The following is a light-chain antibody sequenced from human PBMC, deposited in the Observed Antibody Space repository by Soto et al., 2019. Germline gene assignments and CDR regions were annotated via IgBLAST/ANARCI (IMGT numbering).Light chain of an antibody. CDR3: SSYTSSSTPYV. V-gene: IGLV2-14*01. CDR1: SSDVGGYNH. CDR2: EVS. J-gene: IGLJ1*01. Sequence: QSVLTQPASVSGSPGQSITISCTGTSSDVGGYNHVSWYQQHPGKAPKLMIYEVSNRPSGVSNRSSGSKSGNTASLTISGLQDEDEAYYYCSSYTSSSTPYVFGTGTKVTVL.